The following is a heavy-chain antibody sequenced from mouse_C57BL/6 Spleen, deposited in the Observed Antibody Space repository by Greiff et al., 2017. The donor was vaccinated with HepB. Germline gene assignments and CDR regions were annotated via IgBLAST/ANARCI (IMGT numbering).Heavy chain of an antibody. Sequence: QVQLQQPGAELVRPGSSVKLSCKASGYTFTSYWMHWVKQRPIQGLEWIGNIDPSDSETHYNQKFKDKATLTVDKSSSTAYMQLSSLTSEDSAVYYCAREGGQLWFAYWGQGTLVTVSA. CDR3: AREGGQLWFAY. J-gene: IGHJ3*01. CDR2: IDPSDSET. D-gene: IGHD3-3*01. CDR1: GYTFTSYW. V-gene: IGHV1-52*01.